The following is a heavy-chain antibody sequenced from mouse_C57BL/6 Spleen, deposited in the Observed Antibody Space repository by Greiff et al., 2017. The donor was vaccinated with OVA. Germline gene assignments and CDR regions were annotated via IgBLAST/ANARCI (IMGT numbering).Heavy chain of an antibody. CDR1: GFSLTSYG. CDR2: IWRGGRT. J-gene: IGHJ3*01. Sequence: VKLVESGPGLVQPSQSLSITCTVSGFSLTSYGVHWVRQSPGKGLEWLGVIWRGGRTDYNAAFMSRLSITKDNSKSQVYMKMNSLQADDTDIYYCAKNEGDYEWFAYWGQGTLVTVSA. D-gene: IGHD2-4*01. CDR3: AKNEGDYEWFAY. V-gene: IGHV2-5*01.